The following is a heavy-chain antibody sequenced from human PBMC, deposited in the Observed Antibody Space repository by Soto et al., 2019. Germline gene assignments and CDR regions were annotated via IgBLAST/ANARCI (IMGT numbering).Heavy chain of an antibody. V-gene: IGHV3-53*02. D-gene: IGHD6-13*01. Sequence: EVQLVETGGGLIQPGGSLRLSCAVSGFTVSTNYMSCVRQAPGKGLEWVSVIYYDDGSTYYADSVKGRFSISRDSSRNTLYLQLNSLRAEGPAVYYCAIGQQVILRYYYGLDVWGQGTTVTVSS. J-gene: IGHJ6*02. CDR3: AIGQQVILRYYYGLDV. CDR2: IYYDDGST. CDR1: GFTVSTNY.